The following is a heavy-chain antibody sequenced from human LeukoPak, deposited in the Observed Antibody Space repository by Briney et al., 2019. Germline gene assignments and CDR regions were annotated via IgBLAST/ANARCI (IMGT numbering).Heavy chain of an antibody. J-gene: IGHJ4*02. CDR2: MSWNGGSI. V-gene: IGHV3-9*03. CDR3: AKGTDYDFWSGYLD. CDR1: GFTFDDYA. Sequence: GGSLRLSCEASGFTFDDYAMHWVRQAPGKGLEWVSGMSWNGGSIGYADSVKGRFSISRDNAKNSLYLQMNSLRAEDMALYYCAKGTDYDFWSGYLDWGQGTVVTVSS. D-gene: IGHD3-3*01.